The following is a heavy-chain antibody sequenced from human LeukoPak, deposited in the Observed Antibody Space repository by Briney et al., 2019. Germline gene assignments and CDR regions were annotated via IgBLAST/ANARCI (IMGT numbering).Heavy chain of an antibody. CDR3: ARSNPGDY. V-gene: IGHV3-48*02. CDR2: ISSGSSTI. Sequence: GGSLRLSCAVSGFIFSNAWMNWVRQAPGKGPEWVPYISSGSSTIYYADSVKGRFTVSRDNAKNSLYLQMNSLRDEDTAVYYCARSNPGDYWGQGTPVTVSS. CDR1: GFIFSNAW. D-gene: IGHD4-11*01. J-gene: IGHJ4*02.